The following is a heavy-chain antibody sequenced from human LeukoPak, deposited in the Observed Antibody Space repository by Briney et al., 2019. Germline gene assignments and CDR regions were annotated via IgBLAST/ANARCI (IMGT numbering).Heavy chain of an antibody. CDR1: GFTVSSNS. J-gene: IGHJ3*02. V-gene: IGHV3-66*03. Sequence: GGSLRLSCTVSGFTVSSNSMSWVRQAPGKGLEWVSFIYSDNTHYSDSVKGRFTISRDNSKNTLYQQMNSLRAEDTAVYYCAKERGSSWYSDFDIWGQGTMVTVSS. D-gene: IGHD6-13*01. CDR3: AKERGSSWYSDFDI. CDR2: IYSDNT.